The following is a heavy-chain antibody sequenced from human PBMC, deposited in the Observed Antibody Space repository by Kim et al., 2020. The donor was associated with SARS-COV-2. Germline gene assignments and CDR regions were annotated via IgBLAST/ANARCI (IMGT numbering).Heavy chain of an antibody. Sequence: SETLSLTCTVSGGSISSYYWSWIRQPPGKGLEWIGYIYYSGSTNYNPSLKSRVTISVDTSKNQFSLKLSSVTAADTAVYYCARHGPPQRDTYFDYWGQGTLVTVSS. D-gene: IGHD5-18*01. CDR1: GGSISSYY. V-gene: IGHV4-59*08. CDR2: IYYSGST. CDR3: ARHGPPQRDTYFDY. J-gene: IGHJ4*02.